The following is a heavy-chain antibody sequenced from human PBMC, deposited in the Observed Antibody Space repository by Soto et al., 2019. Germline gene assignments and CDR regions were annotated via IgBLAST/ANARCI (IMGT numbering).Heavy chain of an antibody. CDR2: IWYDGSKK. J-gene: IGHJ4*02. Sequence: QVQLVESGGGVVQPGRSLRLSCAASGFTFHSYSMHWVRQAPGKGLEWVAVIWYDGSKKYYADSVKGRFTISRDNSKNTLYLQMNSLRAEDTAVYYCARDLSAVAATGYWGQGTLVTVSS. CDR1: GFTFHSYS. CDR3: ARDLSAVAATGY. V-gene: IGHV3-33*01. D-gene: IGHD6-19*01.